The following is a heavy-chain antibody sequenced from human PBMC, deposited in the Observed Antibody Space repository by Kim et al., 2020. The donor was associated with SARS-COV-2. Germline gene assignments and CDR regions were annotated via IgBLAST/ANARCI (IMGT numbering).Heavy chain of an antibody. Sequence: ASVKVSCKASGYTFTSYDINWVRQATGQGLEWMGWMNPNSGNTGYAQKFQGRVTMTRNTSISTAYMELSSLRSEDTAVYYCARRRSVWKEVTMFGVVTTYYYYMGVWRKGTTVTVSS. J-gene: IGHJ6*03. V-gene: IGHV1-8*01. CDR3: ARRRSVWKEVTMFGVVTTYYYYMGV. CDR2: MNPNSGNT. D-gene: IGHD3-3*01. CDR1: GYTFTSYD.